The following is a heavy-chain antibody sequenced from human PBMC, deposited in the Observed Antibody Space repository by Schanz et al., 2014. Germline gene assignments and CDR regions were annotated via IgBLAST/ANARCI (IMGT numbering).Heavy chain of an antibody. V-gene: IGHV3-23*04. CDR3: TRDRGALINHNDALDL. CDR2: ISGSGGST. J-gene: IGHJ3*01. Sequence: VQLVESGGGLVKPGGSLRFSCAASGFTFSSYAMSWVRQAPGKGLEWVSAISGSGGSTYYADSVKGRFTISRDNSKNTLYLQMNSLRAEDTAVYYCTRDRGALINHNDALDLWGQGTMVSVSS. CDR1: GFTFSSYA. D-gene: IGHD3-16*01.